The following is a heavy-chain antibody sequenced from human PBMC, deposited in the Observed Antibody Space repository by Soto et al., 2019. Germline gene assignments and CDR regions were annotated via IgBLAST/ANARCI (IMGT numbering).Heavy chain of an antibody. CDR2: IKEDGSER. CDR3: VRVGRLGGD. J-gene: IGHJ4*02. D-gene: IGHD3-16*01. V-gene: IGHV3-7*03. Sequence: EVQLVESGGGVVQPGGSLRLSCTASGFTFSTYWMSWVRQAPGKGLGWVANIKEDGSERYYVDSVKGRFSISRDNARSSLYMQMNSVRSEDSAVYYCVRVGRLGGDWGQGTKVTVSS. CDR1: GFTFSTYW.